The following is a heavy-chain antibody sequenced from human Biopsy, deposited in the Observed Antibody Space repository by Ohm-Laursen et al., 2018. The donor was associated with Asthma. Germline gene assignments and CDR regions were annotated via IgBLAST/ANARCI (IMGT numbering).Heavy chain of an antibody. D-gene: IGHD4-17*01. Sequence: SVKVSCNASGGTFSSYEINWVRQAPGQGLEWMGGIIPIFGTANYAQKFQGRVTITADESTSTASMELRGLRSEDTAVYFCAAGRTSLNGESLIWGQGTLVSVSS. CDR3: AAGRTSLNGESLI. CDR2: IIPIFGTA. V-gene: IGHV1-69*13. CDR1: GGTFSSYE. J-gene: IGHJ4*02.